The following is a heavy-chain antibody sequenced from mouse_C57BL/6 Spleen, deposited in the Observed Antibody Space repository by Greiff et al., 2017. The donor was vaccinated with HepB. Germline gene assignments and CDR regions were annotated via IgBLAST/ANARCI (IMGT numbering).Heavy chain of an antibody. V-gene: IGHV1-22*01. D-gene: IGHD1-1*01. J-gene: IGHJ3*01. Sequence: EVQLQQSGPELVKPGASVKMSCKASGYTFTDYNMHWVKQSHGKSLEWIGYINPNNGGTSYNQKFKGKATLTVNKSSSTAYMELRSLTSEDSAVYYCARGSSYFVGPGFAYWGQGTLVTVSA. CDR3: ARGSSYFVGPGFAY. CDR2: INPNNGGT. CDR1: GYTFTDYN.